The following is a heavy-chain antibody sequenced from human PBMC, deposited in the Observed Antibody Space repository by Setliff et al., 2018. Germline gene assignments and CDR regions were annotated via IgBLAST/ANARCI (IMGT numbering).Heavy chain of an antibody. V-gene: IGHV4-61*09. CDR2: IYTSWST. D-gene: IGHD6-6*01. CDR3: ARGRNVAARLLDS. CDR1: GDSISSRRNY. Sequence: SETLSLTCTVSGDSISSRRNYWGWFRQPAGKELEWIGQIYTSWSTNYNPSLKSRVTISLDTSKNQFSLKLSSVTAADTAVYYCARGRNVAARLLDSWGQGAQVTVSS. J-gene: IGHJ4*02.